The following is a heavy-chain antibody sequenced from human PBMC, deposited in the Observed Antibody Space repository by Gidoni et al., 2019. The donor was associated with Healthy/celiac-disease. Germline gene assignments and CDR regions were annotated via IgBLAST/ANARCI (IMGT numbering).Heavy chain of an antibody. V-gene: IGHV3-21*01. CDR1: GFPFSSYS. CDR3: ARSWCDNFGCYQWGDY. Sequence: EVQLVESGGGLVKPGGSLRLSCAASGFPFSSYSMNWVRQAPGKGLEWVSSIISSSIYIYYADSVKGRFTISRDNAKNSLYLQMNSLRAEDTAVYYCARSWCDNFGCYQWGDYWGQGTLVTVSS. D-gene: IGHD2-2*01. J-gene: IGHJ4*02. CDR2: IISSSIYI.